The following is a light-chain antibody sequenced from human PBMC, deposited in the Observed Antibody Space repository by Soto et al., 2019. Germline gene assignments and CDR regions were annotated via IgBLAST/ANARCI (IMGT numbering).Light chain of an antibody. Sequence: QSALTQPASVSGSPGQSITISCTGTSSDVGSYNLVSWYQQHPGKAPKLMIYDGSKRPSGFSNRFSGSKSGTTAPLTISGLQAEEAADYYCCSYAGRSTLVVFGGGTKLTVL. CDR1: SSDVGSYNL. V-gene: IGLV2-23*01. CDR3: CSYAGRSTLVV. J-gene: IGLJ2*01. CDR2: DGS.